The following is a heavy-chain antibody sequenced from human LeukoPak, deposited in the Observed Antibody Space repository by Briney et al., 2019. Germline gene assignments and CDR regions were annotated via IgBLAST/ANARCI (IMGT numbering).Heavy chain of an antibody. J-gene: IGHJ5*02. V-gene: IGHV4-34*01. Sequence: SETLSLTCAVYGGSFSDYYWSWIRQPPGKGLEWIGEINHSGSTNYNPSLKSRGTISVDTSKNQFSLKLSSVTAADTAVYYCARNRMTTYYDFWSGYYDNWFDPWGQGTLVTVSS. CDR3: ARNRMTTYYDFWSGYYDNWFDP. CDR2: INHSGST. D-gene: IGHD3-3*01. CDR1: GGSFSDYY.